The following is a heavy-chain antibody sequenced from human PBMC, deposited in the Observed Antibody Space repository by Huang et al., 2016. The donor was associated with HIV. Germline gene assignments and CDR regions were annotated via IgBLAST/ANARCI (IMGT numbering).Heavy chain of an antibody. CDR3: ARQGAIYYYYYGMDV. D-gene: IGHD1-26*01. CDR2: IYYSGST. CDR1: GGSISSNSYY. J-gene: IGHJ6*02. V-gene: IGHV4-39*01. Sequence: QLQLQESGPGLVKPSETLSLTCTVSGGSISSNSYYWGWIRQPPGKGLEWIGSIYYSGSTYYNPSLKSRVTISVDTSKNQFSLKLSSVTAADTAVYYCARQGAIYYYYYGMDVWGQGTTVTVSS.